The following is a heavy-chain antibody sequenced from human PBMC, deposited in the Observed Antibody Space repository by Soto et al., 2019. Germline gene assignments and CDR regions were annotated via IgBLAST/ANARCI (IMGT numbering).Heavy chain of an antibody. CDR3: ARDPSDLWEPDQYFPH. Sequence: EVQLVESGGGLVKPGGSLTLSCAASGFTFSSYSMNCVRQAPGKGLEWVSSISSSSRHIYYADSVKGRFTISRDNAKNSLYLQMNSLRAEDTAMYFCARDPSDLWEPDQYFPHWGQGTLVAVSS. J-gene: IGHJ1*01. D-gene: IGHD1-26*01. CDR1: GFTFSSYS. CDR2: ISSSSRHI. V-gene: IGHV3-21*01.